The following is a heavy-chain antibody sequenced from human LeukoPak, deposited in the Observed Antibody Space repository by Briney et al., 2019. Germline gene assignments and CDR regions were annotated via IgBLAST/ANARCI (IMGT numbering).Heavy chain of an antibody. V-gene: IGHV1-2*02. CDR2: INPNSGGT. CDR3: ATRDVVVAATEHDY. J-gene: IGHJ4*02. Sequence: ASVKVSCKASGYTFTGYYMHWVRQAPGQGLEWMGWINPNSGGTNYAQKFQGRVTMTRDTSISTAYMELSSLRSGDTAVYYCATRDVVVAATEHDYWGQGTLVTVSS. CDR1: GYTFTGYY. D-gene: IGHD2-15*01.